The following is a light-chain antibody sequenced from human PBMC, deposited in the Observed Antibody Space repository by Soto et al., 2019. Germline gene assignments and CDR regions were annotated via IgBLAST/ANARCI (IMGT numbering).Light chain of an antibody. CDR2: ATS. J-gene: IGLJ3*02. CDR1: SSDVGTYNL. CDR3: TSFARGSTLV. Sequence: QSVLTQPAAVSGSPGQSITISCTGTSSDVGTYNLVSWYQQYPGKAPKLMIYATSKRPSGVSNRFSGSKSGDTASLTISGLQAEDEADYYCTSFARGSTLVFGGGTKVTV. V-gene: IGLV2-23*01.